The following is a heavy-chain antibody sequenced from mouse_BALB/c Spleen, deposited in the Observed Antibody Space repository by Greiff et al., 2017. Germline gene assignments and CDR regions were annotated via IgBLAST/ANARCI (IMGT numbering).Heavy chain of an antibody. CDR1: GYTFTSYW. J-gene: IGHJ2*01. D-gene: IGHD2-4*01. CDR2: IYPGNSDT. Sequence: VQLQQSGTVLARPGASVKMSCKASGYTFTSYWMHWVKQRPGQGLEWIGAIYPGNSDTSYNQKFKGKAKLTAVTSTSTAYMELSSLTNEDSAVYYCTPMITPRGFDYWGQGTTLTVSS. CDR3: TPMITPRGFDY. V-gene: IGHV1-5*01.